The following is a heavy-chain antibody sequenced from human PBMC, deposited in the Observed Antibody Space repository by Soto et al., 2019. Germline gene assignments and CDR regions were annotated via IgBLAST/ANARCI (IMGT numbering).Heavy chain of an antibody. CDR3: ASRAGCSSTSCYLPGDYYYGMDV. V-gene: IGHV4-34*01. Sequence: SETLSLTCAVYGGSFSGYYWSWIRQPPGKGLEWIGEINHSGSTNYNPSLKSRVTISVDTSKNQFSLKLSSVTAADTAVYYCASRAGCSSTSCYLPGDYYYGMDVWGQGTTVTVS. CDR2: INHSGST. J-gene: IGHJ6*02. CDR1: GGSFSGYY. D-gene: IGHD2-2*01.